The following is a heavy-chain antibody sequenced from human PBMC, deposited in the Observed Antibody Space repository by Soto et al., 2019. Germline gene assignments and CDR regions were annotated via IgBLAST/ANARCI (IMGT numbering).Heavy chain of an antibody. J-gene: IGHJ1*01. CDR1: GASTSSYY. CDR2: IYYSGST. CDR3: ARSGYSSRGEFFQH. D-gene: IGHD6-19*01. Sequence: SETLSLTCTVSGASTSSYYWTWVRQPPGKGLEWIGYIYYSGSTNYNPSLKSRVTISLDTSNNRFSLYLSSVTAADTAVFYCARSGYSSRGEFFQHWGQGTLGTVSS. V-gene: IGHV4-59*01.